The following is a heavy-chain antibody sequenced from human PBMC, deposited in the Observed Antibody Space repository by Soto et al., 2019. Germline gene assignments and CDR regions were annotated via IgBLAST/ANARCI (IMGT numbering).Heavy chain of an antibody. CDR3: AATPRY. D-gene: IGHD1-26*01. J-gene: IGHJ4*02. V-gene: IGHV4-59*01. CDR1: GGSISSYY. CDR2: IYSSGST. Sequence: TSETLSLTCTVSGGSISSYYWSWIRQPPGKGLEWIGYIYSSGSTNYNPSLKGRVTMSLDTSKNQVSLNVTSVTAADTAVYYCAATPRYWGQGRLVTVSS.